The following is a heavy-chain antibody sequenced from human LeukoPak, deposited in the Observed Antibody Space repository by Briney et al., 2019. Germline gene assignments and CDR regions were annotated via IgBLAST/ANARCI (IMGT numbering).Heavy chain of an antibody. J-gene: IGHJ4*02. D-gene: IGHD5-24*01. V-gene: IGHV4-59*01. CDR3: ARSPDGYNPAYYFDY. CDR2: IYYSGST. CDR1: GGSISSYY. Sequence: PSETLSLTCTVSGGSISSYYWGWIRQPPGKGLEWIGYIYYSGSTNYNPSLKSRVTISVDTSKNQFSLKLSSVTAADTAVYYCARSPDGYNPAYYFDYWGQGTLVTVSS.